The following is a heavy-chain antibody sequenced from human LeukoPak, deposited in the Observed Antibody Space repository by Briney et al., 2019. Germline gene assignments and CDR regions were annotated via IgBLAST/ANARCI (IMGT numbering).Heavy chain of an antibody. J-gene: IGHJ4*02. CDR2: ISGSGGTT. Sequence: PGGALRLSCAASGFIFFAYGMTWVRQAPGKGLEWVSSISGSGGTTYYADSVKGRFTISRDNSKNTLSLQMNSLRAEDTAVYYCAKNPGVAATHYGYWGQGTLVTVSS. CDR3: AKNPGVAATHYGY. V-gene: IGHV3-23*01. CDR1: GFIFFAYG. D-gene: IGHD2-15*01.